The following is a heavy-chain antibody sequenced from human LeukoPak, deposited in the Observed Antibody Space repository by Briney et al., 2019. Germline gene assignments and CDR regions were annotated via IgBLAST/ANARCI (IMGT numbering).Heavy chain of an antibody. J-gene: IGHJ3*02. CDR3: ARVGRDGYNSRPEDDAFDI. CDR2: IYYSGST. D-gene: IGHD5-24*01. V-gene: IGHV4-39*07. Sequence: PSETLSLTCTVSGGSISSSSYYWGWIRQPPGKGLEWIGSIYYSGSTYYNPSLKSRVTISVDTSKNQFSLKLSSVTAADTAVYYCARVGRDGYNSRPEDDAFDIWGQGTMVTVSS. CDR1: GGSISSSSYY.